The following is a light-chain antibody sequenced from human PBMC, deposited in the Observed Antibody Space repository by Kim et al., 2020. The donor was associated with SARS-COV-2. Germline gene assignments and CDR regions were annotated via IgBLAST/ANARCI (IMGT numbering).Light chain of an antibody. CDR1: SSDVGGYHY. CDR2: EVT. Sequence: QSVTISCTGNSSDVGGYHYVSWYQQYPGKAPNLMIYEVTKRPSGVPDRFSGSKSGNTASLTVSGLQAEDEADYYCSSYAGSNNFVVFGGGTQLTVL. CDR3: SSYAGSNNFVV. J-gene: IGLJ2*01. V-gene: IGLV2-8*01.